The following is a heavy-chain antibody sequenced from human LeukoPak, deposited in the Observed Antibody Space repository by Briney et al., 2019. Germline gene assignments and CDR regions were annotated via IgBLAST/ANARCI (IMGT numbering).Heavy chain of an antibody. J-gene: IGHJ4*02. Sequence: GGSLRLSCAASGFTFSSYSMNWVRQAPGKGLEWVSSISSSSSYIYYADSVKGRFTISRDNAKNSLYVQMNSLRAEDTAVYYCARARSSRDGYIIWGQGTLVTVSS. CDR1: GFTFSSYS. CDR3: ARARSSRDGYII. CDR2: ISSSSSYI. D-gene: IGHD5-12*01. V-gene: IGHV3-21*01.